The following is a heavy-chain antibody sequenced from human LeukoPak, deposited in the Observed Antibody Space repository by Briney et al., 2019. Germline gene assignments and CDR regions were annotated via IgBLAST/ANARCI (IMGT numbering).Heavy chain of an antibody. V-gene: IGHV3-11*01. CDR3: ARAVSLSYGYGY. Sequence: GGSLRHSRAASGFTFSDYYMSWIPPAPGERLGWGSYISSSGSTIYYADCVKGRFTISRDNARNSLYLQMNSLRAEDTAVYYCARAVSLSYGYGYWGQGTLVTVSS. J-gene: IGHJ4*02. CDR1: GFTFSDYY. CDR2: ISSSGSTI. D-gene: IGHD5-18*01.